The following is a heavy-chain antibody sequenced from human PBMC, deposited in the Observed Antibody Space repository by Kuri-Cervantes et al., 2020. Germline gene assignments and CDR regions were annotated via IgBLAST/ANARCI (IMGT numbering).Heavy chain of an antibody. CDR1: GFTFSSYW. V-gene: IGHV3-7*01. CDR3: AKYGGVSGRAFEY. J-gene: IGHJ4*02. Sequence: GESLKISCAASGFTFSSYWMSWVRQAPGKGLEWVANIKQDGSEKYYVDSVKGRFTISRDNAKNSLYLHMNSLRAEDTAVYYCAKYGGVSGRAFEYWGQGTLVTVSS. D-gene: IGHD2-8*02. CDR2: IKQDGSEK.